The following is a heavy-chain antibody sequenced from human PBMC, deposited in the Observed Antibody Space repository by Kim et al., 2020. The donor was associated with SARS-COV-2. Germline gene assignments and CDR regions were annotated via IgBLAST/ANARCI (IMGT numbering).Heavy chain of an antibody. CDR3: ARIYDFWSGNTQTLFDY. CDR1: GGSISSSSYY. CDR2: IYYSGST. J-gene: IGHJ4*02. V-gene: IGHV4-39*01. D-gene: IGHD3-3*01. Sequence: SETLSLTCTVSGGSISSSSYYWGWIRQPPGKGLEWIGSIYYSGSTYYNPSLKSRVTISVDTSKNQFSLKLSSVTAADTAVYYCARIYDFWSGNTQTLFDYWGQGTLVTVSS.